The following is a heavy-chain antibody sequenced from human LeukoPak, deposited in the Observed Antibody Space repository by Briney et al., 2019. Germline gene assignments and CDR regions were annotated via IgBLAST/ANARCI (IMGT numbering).Heavy chain of an antibody. Sequence: SETLSLTCTVSGGSISSYYWSWIRQPAGKGLEWIGRIYASGSTNYNPSLKSRVTMSVDTSKNQLSLKLNSVTAADTAVYYCARDRGYSYGYAFDIWGQGTMVTVSS. CDR2: IYASGST. CDR3: ARDRGYSYGYAFDI. CDR1: GGSISSYY. V-gene: IGHV4-4*07. D-gene: IGHD5-18*01. J-gene: IGHJ3*02.